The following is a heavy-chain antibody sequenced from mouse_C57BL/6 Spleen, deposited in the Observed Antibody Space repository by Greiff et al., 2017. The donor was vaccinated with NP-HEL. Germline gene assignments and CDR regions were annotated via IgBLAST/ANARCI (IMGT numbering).Heavy chain of an antibody. V-gene: IGHV1-15*01. D-gene: IGHD4-1*01. Sequence: VQLQESGAELVRPGASVTLSCKASGYTFTDYEMHWVKQTPVHGLEWIGAIDPETGGTAYNQKFKGKAILTADKSSSTAYMELRSLTSEDSAVYYCRLGREYYFDYWGQGTTLTVSS. CDR2: IDPETGGT. J-gene: IGHJ2*01. CDR1: GYTFTDYE. CDR3: RLGREYYFDY.